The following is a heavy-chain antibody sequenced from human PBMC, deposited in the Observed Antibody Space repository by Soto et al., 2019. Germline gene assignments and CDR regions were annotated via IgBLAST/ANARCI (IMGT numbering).Heavy chain of an antibody. CDR2: IKQDGSEK. J-gene: IGHJ4*02. Sequence: EVQLVESVGGLVQPGGSLRLSCAASGFTFRSYWMGWVRQVPGNGLEWVANIKQDGSEKNYVDSVKGRFTISRDNAKNSLYMQMNSLRGEDTAVYYCARENYFYYWGQGTLVTVSS. CDR1: GFTFRSYW. V-gene: IGHV3-7*04. CDR3: ARENYFYY.